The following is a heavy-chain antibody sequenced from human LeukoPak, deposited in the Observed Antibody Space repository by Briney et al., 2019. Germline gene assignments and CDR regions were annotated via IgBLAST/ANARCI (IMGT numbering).Heavy chain of an antibody. CDR2: IRYDGSNK. J-gene: IGHJ4*02. CDR1: GFTFSSYG. D-gene: IGHD6-13*01. V-gene: IGHV3-30*02. CDR3: ARDSPQQLVRDYFDY. Sequence: GGSLRLSCGASGFTFSSYGMHWVRQAPGKGLEWVAFIRYDGSNKYYADSVKGRFTISRDNAKNSLYLQMNSLRAEDTAVYYCARDSPQQLVRDYFDYWGQGTLVTVSS.